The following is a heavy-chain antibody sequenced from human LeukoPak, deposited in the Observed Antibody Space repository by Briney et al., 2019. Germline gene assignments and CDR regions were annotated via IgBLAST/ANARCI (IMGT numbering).Heavy chain of an antibody. D-gene: IGHD1-1*01. CDR1: GGSISSRSYY. Sequence: SETLSLTCIVSGGSISSRSYYWGWIRQPPGKGLEWIGSIFNSGSTYYNSSLQSRVTISVDTSKNQFSLRLSSVTAADTAVYYCVRHYRLNTGFDYWGQGTLVAVSS. V-gene: IGHV4-39*01. CDR3: VRHYRLNTGFDY. J-gene: IGHJ4*02. CDR2: IFNSGST.